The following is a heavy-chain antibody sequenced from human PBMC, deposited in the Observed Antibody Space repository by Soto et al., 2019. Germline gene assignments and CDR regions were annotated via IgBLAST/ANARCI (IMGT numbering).Heavy chain of an antibody. CDR1: GGSISSGGYS. D-gene: IGHD3-16*01. J-gene: IGHJ4*02. V-gene: IGHV4-30-2*01. Sequence: SETLSLTCAVSGGSISSGGYSWSWIRQPPGKGLEWIGYIYHSGSTYYNPSLKSRVTISVDRSKNQFSLKLSSVTAADTAVYYCARERLGGFDYWGQGALVTVSS. CDR3: ARERLGGFDY. CDR2: IYHSGST.